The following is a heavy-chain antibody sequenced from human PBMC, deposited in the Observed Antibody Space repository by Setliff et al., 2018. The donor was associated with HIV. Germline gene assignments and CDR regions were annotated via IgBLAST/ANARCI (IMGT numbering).Heavy chain of an antibody. D-gene: IGHD6-6*01. J-gene: IGHJ6*04. V-gene: IGHV1-46*01. CDR3: ARGWATGANSSPLDV. CDR2: INPSGDST. CDR1: GYTFTSYY. Sequence: ASVKVSCKASGYTFTSYYMHWVRQAPGQGLEWMGIINPSGDSTSYAQKFQGRVTMTRDTSTNTAYMELRSLRFDDTAVYYCARGWATGANSSPLDVWGEGTTVTVSS.